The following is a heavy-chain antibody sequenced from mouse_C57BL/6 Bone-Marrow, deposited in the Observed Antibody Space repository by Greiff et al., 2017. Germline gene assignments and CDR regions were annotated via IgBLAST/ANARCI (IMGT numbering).Heavy chain of an antibody. V-gene: IGHV1-61*01. CDR1: GYTFTSYW. J-gene: IGHJ3*01. D-gene: IGHD2-5*01. CDR3: ARGGDYSNLFAY. CDR2: IYPSDSET. Sequence: QVQLQQPGAELVRPGSSVKLSCKASGYTFTSYWMDWVKQRPGQGLEWIGNIYPSDSETHYNQKFKDKATLTVDKSSSTAYMQLSSLTSEDSAVYYCARGGDYSNLFAYWGQGTLVTVSA.